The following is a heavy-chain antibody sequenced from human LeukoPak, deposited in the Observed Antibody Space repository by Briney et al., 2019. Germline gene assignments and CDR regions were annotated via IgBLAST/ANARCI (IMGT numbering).Heavy chain of an antibody. V-gene: IGHV4-59*01. CDR1: GASISTYY. J-gene: IGHJ4*02. CDR2: IYSSGST. Sequence: SETVSLTCDVSGASISTYYWSWIRQPPGKGLEWIGYIYSSGSTDYNPSLKSRVTISVDTSKNHFSLELRSVTAADTAVYYCARARSPRLLVPFDYWGQGTLVTVSS. CDR3: ARARSPRLLVPFDY. D-gene: IGHD6-13*01.